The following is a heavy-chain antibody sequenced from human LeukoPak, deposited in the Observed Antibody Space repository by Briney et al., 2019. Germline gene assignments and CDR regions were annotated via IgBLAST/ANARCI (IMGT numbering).Heavy chain of an antibody. D-gene: IGHD1-26*01. Sequence: GRSLRLSCATSGFTFDKYGIHWVRQAPGKGLEWVAVIWHDGSRTHYADSLKGRFTMSRDNSKDTAFLQMNSLTVEDTATYYCAGAISKGAGIDSWGQGTLVTVSS. CDR2: IWHDGSRT. J-gene: IGHJ4*02. CDR1: GFTFDKYG. CDR3: AGAISKGAGIDS. V-gene: IGHV3-33*03.